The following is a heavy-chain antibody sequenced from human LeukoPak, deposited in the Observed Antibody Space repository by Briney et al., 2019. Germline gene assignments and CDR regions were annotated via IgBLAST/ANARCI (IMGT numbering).Heavy chain of an antibody. CDR2: IYYSGST. V-gene: IGHV4-39*07. Sequence: SETLSLTCAVSGGSISSSSYYWGWIRQPPGEGLEWIGSIYYSGSTYYNPSLKSRVTISVDTSKNQFSLKLSSVTAADTAVYYCARVLTLSCSGGSCYQPYYFDYWGQGTLVTVSS. J-gene: IGHJ4*02. CDR3: ARVLTLSCSGGSCYQPYYFDY. D-gene: IGHD2-15*01. CDR1: GGSISSSSYY.